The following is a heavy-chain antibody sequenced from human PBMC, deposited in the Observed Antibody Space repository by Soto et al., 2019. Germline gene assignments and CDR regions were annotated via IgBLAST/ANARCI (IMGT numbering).Heavy chain of an antibody. V-gene: IGHV3-23*01. CDR3: ARARDYYGAGYDY. D-gene: IGHD3-10*01. Sequence: GGSLRISCVASGFTFRSFAMSWVRQAPGKGLEWVSGITGSGGSTYSADSVKGRFTISRDNSKNKLYLEMNSLRADDTAVYHCARARDYYGAGYDYWGQGILVTV. CDR1: GFTFRSFA. J-gene: IGHJ4*02. CDR2: ITGSGGST.